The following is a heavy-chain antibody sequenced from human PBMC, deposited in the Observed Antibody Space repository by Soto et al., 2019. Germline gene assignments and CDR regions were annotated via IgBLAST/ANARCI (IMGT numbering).Heavy chain of an antibody. CDR2: IIPIFGTA. D-gene: IGHD3-22*01. CDR3: ARDLGYYASDGYFDY. J-gene: IGHJ4*02. V-gene: IGHV1-69*13. CDR1: GGTFSSYA. Sequence: ASVKVSCKASGGTFSSYAISWVRQAPGQGLEWMGGIIPIFGTANYAQKFQGRVTITADESTSTAYMELSSLRSEDTAVYYCARDLGYYASDGYFDYWGQGTVVTVSS.